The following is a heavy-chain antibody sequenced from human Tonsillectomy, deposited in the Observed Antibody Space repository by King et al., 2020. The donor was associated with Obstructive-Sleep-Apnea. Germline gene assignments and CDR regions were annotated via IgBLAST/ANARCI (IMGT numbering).Heavy chain of an antibody. J-gene: IGHJ4*02. V-gene: IGHV3-48*04. Sequence: DVQLVESGGGLVKPGGSLRLSCAASGFTFSVYSLNWVRQAPGKGLERVAYIGTGSGPTINFADSVKGRFTISRDDDWNSLFLQMNTLTAEDTAVYYCVRDYKWAFGYWGQGAMVTVSS. CDR3: VRDYKWAFGY. D-gene: IGHD1-1*01. CDR1: GFTFSVYS. CDR2: IGTGSGPTI.